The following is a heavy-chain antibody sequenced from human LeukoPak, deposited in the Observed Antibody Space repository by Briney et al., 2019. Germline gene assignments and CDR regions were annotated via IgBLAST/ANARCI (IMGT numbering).Heavy chain of an antibody. CDR1: GFTVSSNY. CDR2: IYSGGST. D-gene: IGHD3/OR15-3a*01. Sequence: GGSLRLSCAASGFTVSSNYMSWVRQAPGKGLEWVSVIYSGGSTYYADSVKGRFTISRDNSENTVYLQMSSLRAEDTAVYYCARAGRGLAASDWGQGTLVSVSS. V-gene: IGHV3-53*01. CDR3: ARAGRGLAASD. J-gene: IGHJ4*02.